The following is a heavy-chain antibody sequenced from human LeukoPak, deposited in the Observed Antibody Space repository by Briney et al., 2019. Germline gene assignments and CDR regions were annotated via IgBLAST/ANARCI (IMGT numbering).Heavy chain of an antibody. D-gene: IGHD1-26*01. CDR2: INPNSGGT. V-gene: IGHV1-2*06. CDR1: GYTFTGYY. CDR3: ARGSPFREPIDY. Sequence: ASVKVSCKASGYTFTGYYMHWVRQAPGQGLEWMGRINPNSGGTNYAQKFQGRVTMTRDTSISTAYMELSRLRSDDRAVYYFARGSPFREPIDYLGEGSLVTVSS. J-gene: IGHJ4*02.